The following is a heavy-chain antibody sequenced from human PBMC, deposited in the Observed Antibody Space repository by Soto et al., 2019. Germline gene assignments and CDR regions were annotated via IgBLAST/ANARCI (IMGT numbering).Heavy chain of an antibody. D-gene: IGHD3-3*01. CDR1: GFTFTSSA. Sequence: ASVKVSCKASGFTFTSSAVQWVRQARGQRLEWIGWIVVGSGNTNYAQKFQERVTITRDMSTSTAYMELSSLRSEDTAVYYCAADLYYDFWSGPGWFGPWGQGTLVTVSS. J-gene: IGHJ5*02. CDR2: IVVGSGNT. V-gene: IGHV1-58*01. CDR3: AADLYYDFWSGPGWFGP.